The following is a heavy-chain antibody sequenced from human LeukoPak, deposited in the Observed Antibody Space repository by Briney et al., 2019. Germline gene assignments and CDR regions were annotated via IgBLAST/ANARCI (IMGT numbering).Heavy chain of an antibody. CDR2: ISHSGSTI. Sequence: PGGSLRLSCAASGFTFSDYYMSWIRQAPGKGLEWISYISHSGSTICYADSVKGRFTISRDNAKNSLYLQMNSLRAEDTAVYYCARDRDYYDSSGLQYFQHWGQGTLVTVSS. CDR3: ARDRDYYDSSGLQYFQH. CDR1: GFTFSDYY. J-gene: IGHJ1*01. D-gene: IGHD3-22*01. V-gene: IGHV3-11*01.